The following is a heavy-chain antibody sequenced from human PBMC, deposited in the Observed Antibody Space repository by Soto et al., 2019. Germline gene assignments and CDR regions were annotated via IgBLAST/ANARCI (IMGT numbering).Heavy chain of an antibody. V-gene: IGHV3-23*01. J-gene: IGHJ5*01. CDR3: GKDRVAAATVDCCKWFVY. CDR1: GFTFSSYA. Sequence: EVQLLESGGGLVQLGGSLRLSCAASGFTFSSYAMSWVRQAPGKGLEWVSAISGSGGTTNYADSVKGRFTIPRDDSKNMLFLQKKSLRAEDTAVYCCGKDRVAAATVDCCKWFVYWGHGTLVTVSS. D-gene: IGHD6-13*01. CDR2: ISGSGGTT.